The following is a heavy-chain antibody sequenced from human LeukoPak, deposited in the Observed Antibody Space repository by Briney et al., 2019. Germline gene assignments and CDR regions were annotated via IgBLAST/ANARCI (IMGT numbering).Heavy chain of an antibody. CDR3: ARVVVITTTYDAFDI. J-gene: IGHJ3*02. CDR2: INHSGST. CDR1: GGSFSGYY. Sequence: PSETLSLTCAVYGGSFSGYYWSWIRQPPGKGLEWIGEINHSGSTNYNPSLKSRVTISVDTSKNRFSLKLSSVTAADTAVYYCARVVVITTTYDAFDIWGQGTMVTVSS. D-gene: IGHD3-22*01. V-gene: IGHV4-34*01.